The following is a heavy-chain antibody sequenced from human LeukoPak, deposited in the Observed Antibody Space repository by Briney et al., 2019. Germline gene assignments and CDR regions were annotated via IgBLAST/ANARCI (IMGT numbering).Heavy chain of an antibody. Sequence: GGSLRLSCAASGFTVSSNYMSWVRQAPGKGLEWVSVIYSGGSTYYADSVKGRFTISRDNSKNTLYLQMNSLRAKDTAVYYCARANYGSGSRGWFDPWGQGTLVTVSS. D-gene: IGHD3-10*01. J-gene: IGHJ5*02. CDR3: ARANYGSGSRGWFDP. CDR2: IYSGGST. V-gene: IGHV3-53*01. CDR1: GFTVSSNY.